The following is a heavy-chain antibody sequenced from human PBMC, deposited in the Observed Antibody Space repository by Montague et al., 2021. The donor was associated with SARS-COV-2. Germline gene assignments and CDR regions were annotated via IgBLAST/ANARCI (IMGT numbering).Heavy chain of an antibody. V-gene: IGHV4-4*02. D-gene: IGHD3-16*01. CDR1: GDSITSSIW. CDR2: IFYTGES. J-gene: IGHJ3*02. Sequence: SETLSLTCTVSGDSITSSIWWSWVRQTPGKGLEWIGEIFYTGESKYNPSLESRLTMSVDVAKNQFSLNLNSVTAADTAVYYCARRTVLMISVVFDALDMWGQGTLVTVSS. CDR3: ARRTVLMISVVFDALDM.